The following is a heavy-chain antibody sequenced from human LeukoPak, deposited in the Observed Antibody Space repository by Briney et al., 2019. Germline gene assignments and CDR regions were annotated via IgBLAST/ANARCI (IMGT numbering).Heavy chain of an antibody. D-gene: IGHD6-6*01. CDR2: IDNGGST. CDR3: ARDGSARPLGN. J-gene: IGHJ4*02. V-gene: IGHV3-53*01. CDR1: GFTVISNY. Sequence: GGSLRLSCAASGFTVISNYMSWVRQAPGRGLECVSVIDNGGSTYYADSVKGRFTISRDNSKNTLYLQMNSLRAEDTAVYYCARDGSARPLGNWGQGSLVSVSS.